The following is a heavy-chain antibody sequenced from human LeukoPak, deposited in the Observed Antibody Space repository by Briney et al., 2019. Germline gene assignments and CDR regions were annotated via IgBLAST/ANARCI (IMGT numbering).Heavy chain of an antibody. V-gene: IGHV1-24*01. Sequence: GASVKVSCKVSGYTLTELSMHWVRQAPGKGLEWMGGFDPEDGETIYAQKFQGRVTMTEDTSTDTAYMELSSLRSEDTAVYYCATLPPLHGDYAGTFDYWGQGTLVTVSS. CDR1: GYTLTELS. D-gene: IGHD4-17*01. CDR3: ATLPPLHGDYAGTFDY. J-gene: IGHJ4*02. CDR2: FDPEDGET.